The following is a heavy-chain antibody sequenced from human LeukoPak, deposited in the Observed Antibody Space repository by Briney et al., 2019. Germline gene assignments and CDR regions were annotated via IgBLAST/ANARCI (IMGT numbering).Heavy chain of an antibody. CDR2: IYYSGST. J-gene: IGHJ4*02. CDR1: GGSISSYY. V-gene: IGHV4-59*12. CDR3: TRSESTACFDY. D-gene: IGHD2-2*01. Sequence: SETLSLTCTVSGGSISSYYWSWIRQPPGKGLEWIGYIYYSGSTNYNPSLKSRVTISVDTSKNQFSLKLSSVTAADTAVYYCTRSESTACFDYWGQGTLVTVSP.